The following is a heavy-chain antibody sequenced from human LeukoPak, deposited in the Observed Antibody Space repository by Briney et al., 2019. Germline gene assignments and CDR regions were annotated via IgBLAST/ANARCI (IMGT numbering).Heavy chain of an antibody. J-gene: IGHJ5*02. CDR2: IKQDGSEK. Sequence: GGSLRLSCAASGFIVSSNYMSWVRQAPGKGLEWVANIKQDGSEKYYVDSVKGRFTISRDNAKNSLYLQMNSLRAEDTAVYYCARDRVAAAGTNWFDPWGQGTLVTVSS. D-gene: IGHD6-13*01. CDR3: ARDRVAAAGTNWFDP. CDR1: GFIVSSNY. V-gene: IGHV3-7*03.